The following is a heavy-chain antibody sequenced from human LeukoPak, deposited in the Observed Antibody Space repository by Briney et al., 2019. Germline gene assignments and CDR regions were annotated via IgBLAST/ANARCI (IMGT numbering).Heavy chain of an antibody. CDR1: GFTFSNAW. CDR2: IKSKTDGGAK. V-gene: IGHV3-15*01. D-gene: IGHD7-27*01. Sequence: GGSLRLSCAASGFTFSNAWMSWVRQAPGKGLEWVGRIKSKTDGGAKDYAAPVKGRFTISRDDSQNMLYLQMSSLKTEDTAMYYCTTRVTGDFGSYFDCWGQGTLVTVSS. CDR3: TTRVTGDFGSYFDC. J-gene: IGHJ4*02.